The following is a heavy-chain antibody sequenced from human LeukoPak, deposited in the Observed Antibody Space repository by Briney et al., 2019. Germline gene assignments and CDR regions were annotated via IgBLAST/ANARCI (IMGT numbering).Heavy chain of an antibody. CDR3: ARSRITMVRGVTFFDY. CDR1: GYSFTSYW. J-gene: IGHJ4*02. D-gene: IGHD3-10*01. Sequence: GESLQISCKGSGYSFTSYWIGWVRQMPGKGLEWMGIIYPGDSDTRYSPSFQGQVTISADKSISTAYLQWSSLKASDTAMYYCARSRITMVRGVTFFDYWGQGTLVTVSS. CDR2: IYPGDSDT. V-gene: IGHV5-51*01.